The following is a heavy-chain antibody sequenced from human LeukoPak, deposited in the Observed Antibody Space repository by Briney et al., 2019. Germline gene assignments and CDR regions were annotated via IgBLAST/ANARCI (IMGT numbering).Heavy chain of an antibody. Sequence: SETLSLTCTVSSGSVNSGSYYWGWIRQHPGKGLEWIGYIYYSGSTYYNPSLRSRVTISVDTSKNQFSLRLSSVTAADTAVYFCARRRVVVASTDGASGAFDIWGQGTMVTVSS. CDR1: SGSVNSGSYY. D-gene: IGHD2-15*01. J-gene: IGHJ3*02. CDR2: IYYSGST. V-gene: IGHV4-31*03. CDR3: ARRRVVVASTDGASGAFDI.